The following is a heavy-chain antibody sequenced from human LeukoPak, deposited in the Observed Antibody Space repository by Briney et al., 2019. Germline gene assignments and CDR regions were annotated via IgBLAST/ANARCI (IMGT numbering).Heavy chain of an antibody. CDR1: GFTFSTYA. CDR3: ARTYFDY. J-gene: IGHJ4*02. V-gene: IGHV3-23*01. CDR2: IGGSGDIT. Sequence: GGSLRLSCAASGFTFSTYAMSWVRQAPGKGLEWVSSIGGSGDITYYADSVKGRFTISRDNSKNTLYLQMNSLRAEDTAVYYCARTYFDYWGQGTLVTVSS.